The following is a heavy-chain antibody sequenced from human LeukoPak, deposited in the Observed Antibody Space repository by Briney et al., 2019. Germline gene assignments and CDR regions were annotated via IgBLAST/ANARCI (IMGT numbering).Heavy chain of an antibody. CDR1: GFTFSSYG. CDR3: AKDMVRVNWFDP. CDR2: IRYDGSNK. Sequence: GGSLRLSCAASGFTFSSYGMHWVRQAPGKGLEWVAFIRYDGSNKYYVDSVKGRFTTSRNNSKNTLYLQMNSLRAEDTAVYYCAKDMVRVNWFDPWGQGTLVTVSS. V-gene: IGHV3-30*02. D-gene: IGHD3-10*01. J-gene: IGHJ5*02.